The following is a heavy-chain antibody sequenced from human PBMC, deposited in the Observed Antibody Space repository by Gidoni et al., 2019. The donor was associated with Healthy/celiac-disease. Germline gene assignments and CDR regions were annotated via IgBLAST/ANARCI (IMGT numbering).Heavy chain of an antibody. CDR2: ITSDGSST. V-gene: IGHV3-74*01. Sequence: EVQLVESGGGVVQPGGSLRLSCAASGFTFSSYWRHWVRQAPGKGLVWVSRITSDGSSTSYADSVKGRFTISRDNAKNTLYLQMNSLRAEDTAVYYCASPSIAVAGQKYYYSGMDVWGQGTTVTVSS. CDR1: GFTFSSYW. J-gene: IGHJ6*02. D-gene: IGHD6-19*01. CDR3: ASPSIAVAGQKYYYSGMDV.